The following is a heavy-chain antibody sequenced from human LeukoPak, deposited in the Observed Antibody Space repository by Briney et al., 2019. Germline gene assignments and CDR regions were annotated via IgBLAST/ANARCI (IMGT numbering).Heavy chain of an antibody. CDR3: AKVESGGYSFGNFDY. J-gene: IGHJ4*02. CDR1: GFTFTSYA. Sequence: QPGGSLRLSCAASGFTFTSYAMSWVRQAPGKGLEWVSAICGNNGDSTYYANSVKGRFTISRDNSKNTVYLQMNSLRAEDTAVYYCAKVESGGYSFGNFDYWGQGTLVTVSS. V-gene: IGHV3-23*01. CDR2: ICGNNGDST. D-gene: IGHD5-18*01.